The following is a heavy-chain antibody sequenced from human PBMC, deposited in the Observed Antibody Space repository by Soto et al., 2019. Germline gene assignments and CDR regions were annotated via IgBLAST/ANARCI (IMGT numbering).Heavy chain of an antibody. CDR3: ARILMDYVIFTGYYMAYYFDY. V-gene: IGHV1-3*01. J-gene: IGHJ4*01. D-gene: IGHD3-9*01. CDR1: GYTFTSYA. Sequence: GASVKVSCKASGYTFTSYAMHWVRQAPGQRLEWMGWINAGNGNTRYSQKFQGRLTITRDTSASTAYMELSSLRSEDTAVYYCARILMDYVIFTGYYMAYYFDYWGQGSLVTVSS. CDR2: INAGNGNT.